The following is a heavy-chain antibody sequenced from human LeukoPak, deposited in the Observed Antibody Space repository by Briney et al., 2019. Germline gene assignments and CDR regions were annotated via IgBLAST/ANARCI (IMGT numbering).Heavy chain of an antibody. V-gene: IGHV4-59*08. CDR1: GGSISSYY. J-gene: IGHJ4*02. Sequence: SENLSLNCTVSGGSISSYYWSWIRQPPGNGLEWIGYIYYSGSTNYNPSLKSRVTISVDTSKNQFSLKLSSVTAADTAVYYCARRPPHYYDSSGYYDYWGQGTLVTVSS. CDR2: IYYSGST. D-gene: IGHD3-22*01. CDR3: ARRPPHYYDSSGYYDY.